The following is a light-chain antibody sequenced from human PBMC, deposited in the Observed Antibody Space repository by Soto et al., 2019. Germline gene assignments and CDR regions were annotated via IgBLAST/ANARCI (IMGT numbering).Light chain of an antibody. CDR1: QSISSY. CDR3: QQSYSTPPT. V-gene: IGKV1-39*01. Sequence: DIQMTQSPSSLSASVGDRVTITCRASQSISSYLNWYQQKPGKATKLLIYAASSLQSGVTSRFRGCVSMTDDTLTMNSLQPEYFATYHWQQSYSTPPTFGEGIKLEIK. J-gene: IGKJ2*01. CDR2: AAS.